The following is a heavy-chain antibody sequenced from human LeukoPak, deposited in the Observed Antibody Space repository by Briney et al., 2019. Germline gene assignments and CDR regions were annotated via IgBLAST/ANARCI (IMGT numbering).Heavy chain of an antibody. V-gene: IGHV3-74*01. CDR3: ARERLLPFDY. CDR2: INSHGSST. D-gene: IGHD2-15*01. CDR1: GFTFSSYW. Sequence: GGSLRLPCAASGFTFSSYWMHWVRQAPGKGLVWVSRINSHGSSTTYADSVEGRFTISRDNAENTLYLQMNSLRAEDTAVYYCARERLLPFDYWGQGTLVTVSS. J-gene: IGHJ4*02.